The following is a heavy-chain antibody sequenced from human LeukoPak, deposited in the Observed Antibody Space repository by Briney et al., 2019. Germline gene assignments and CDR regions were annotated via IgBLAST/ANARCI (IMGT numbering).Heavy chain of an antibody. CDR1: GFTFSSYW. J-gene: IGHJ3*02. CDR3: ARVYDSSGYDAFDI. V-gene: IGHV3-7*01. Sequence: GGSLRLSCAASGFTFSSYWMSWVRQAPGKGLEWVANIKQGGSEKYYVDSVKGRFTISRDNAKNSLYLQMNSLRAEDTAVYYCARVYDSSGYDAFDIWGQGTMVTVSS. CDR2: IKQGGSEK. D-gene: IGHD3-22*01.